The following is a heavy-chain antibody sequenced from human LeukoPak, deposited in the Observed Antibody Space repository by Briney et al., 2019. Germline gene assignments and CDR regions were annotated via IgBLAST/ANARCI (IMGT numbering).Heavy chain of an antibody. CDR3: ARPLIEYSGSQFPGY. CDR1: GFTFSSYG. CDR2: ISYDGSNK. V-gene: IGHV3-30*03. J-gene: IGHJ4*02. Sequence: GGSLRLSCAASGFTFSSYGMHWVRQAPGKGLEWVAVISYDGSNKYYADSVKGRFTISRDNSKNTLYLQMNSLRAEDTAVYYCARPLIEYSGSQFPGYWGQGTLVTVSS. D-gene: IGHD6-6*01.